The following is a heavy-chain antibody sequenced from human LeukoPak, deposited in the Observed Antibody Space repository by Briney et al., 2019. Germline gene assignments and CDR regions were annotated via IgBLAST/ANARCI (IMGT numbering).Heavy chain of an antibody. D-gene: IGHD4-17*01. Sequence: PGGSLRLSCAASGFTFSNYWMSWVRQAPGKGLEWVANIKQDGSDKYYVDSVKDRFTISRDNAKNSLYLQMNSLRAEDTAVYYCARDTVATTFDYWGQGTVVTVSS. CDR2: IKQDGSDK. CDR3: ARDTVATTFDY. CDR1: GFTFSNYW. V-gene: IGHV3-7*04. J-gene: IGHJ4*02.